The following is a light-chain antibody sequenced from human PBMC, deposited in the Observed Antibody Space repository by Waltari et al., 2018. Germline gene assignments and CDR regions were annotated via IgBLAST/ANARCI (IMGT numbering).Light chain of an antibody. CDR3: QHYDGSPYT. CDR1: ESVKGNY. J-gene: IGKJ3*01. V-gene: IGKV3-20*01. CDR2: GSS. Sequence: EIVLTQSPGTLSLSPGERATLSCRASESVKGNYLVWYQQKPGQAPRVLIYGSSKRATGIPGRFSGSGSGRDFTLTISRLEPEDFAMYYCQHYDGSPYTFGPGTKLEIK.